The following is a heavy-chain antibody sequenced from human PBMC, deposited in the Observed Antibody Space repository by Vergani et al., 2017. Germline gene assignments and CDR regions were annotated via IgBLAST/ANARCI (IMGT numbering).Heavy chain of an antibody. CDR1: GGSFSGYY. D-gene: IGHD3-10*01. CDR2: INHSGST. V-gene: IGHV4-34*01. CDR3: AREKVIGRRRWFDP. J-gene: IGHJ5*02. Sequence: QVQLQQWGAGLLKPSETLSLTCAVYGGSFSGYYWSWIRQPPGKGLEWIGEINHSGSTNYNPSLKSRVTISVDTSKNQFSLKLSSVTAADTAVYYCAREKVIGRRRWFDPWGQGTLVTVSS.